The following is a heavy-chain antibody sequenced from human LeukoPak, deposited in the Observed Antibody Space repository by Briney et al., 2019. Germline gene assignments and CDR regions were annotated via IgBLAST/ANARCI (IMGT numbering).Heavy chain of an antibody. Sequence: GASVKVSCKASGGTFSSYAISWVRQAPGQGLEWMGGIIPIFGTANYAQKFQGRVTITTDESTSTAYMELSSLRSEDTAAYYCASFGGYDLGDYWGQGTLVTVSS. V-gene: IGHV1-69*05. D-gene: IGHD5-12*01. CDR1: GGTFSSYA. CDR2: IIPIFGTA. CDR3: ASFGGYDLGDY. J-gene: IGHJ4*02.